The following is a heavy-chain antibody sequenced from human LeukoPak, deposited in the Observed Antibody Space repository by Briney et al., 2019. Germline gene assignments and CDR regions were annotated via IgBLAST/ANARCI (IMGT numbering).Heavy chain of an antibody. D-gene: IGHD5-24*01. CDR1: GYTFTSYA. Sequence: GASVKVSCKASGYTFTSYAITWVRQAPGQGLEWMGWISAYNGTTNYAQNLQGRVTMTTDTSTSTAYMELRSLRSDDTAMYYCARMEMATAIFDYWGQGTLVTVSS. J-gene: IGHJ4*02. V-gene: IGHV1-18*01. CDR2: ISAYNGTT. CDR3: ARMEMATAIFDY.